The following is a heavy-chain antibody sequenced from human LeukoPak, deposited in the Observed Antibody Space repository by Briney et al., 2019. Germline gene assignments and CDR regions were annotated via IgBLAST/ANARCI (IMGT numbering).Heavy chain of an antibody. V-gene: IGHV3-9*01. CDR3: AKGAYSSSWAFFDY. D-gene: IGHD6-13*01. CDR2: LSWNSGNI. J-gene: IGHJ4*02. CDR1: GFTFDDYA. Sequence: PGGSLRLSCAASGFTFDDYAMHWVRQAPGKGLEWVSGLSWNSGNIGYADSVKGRFTISRDNAKNSLYLQMNSLSAEDTALYYCAKGAYSSSWAFFDYWGQGTLVTVSS.